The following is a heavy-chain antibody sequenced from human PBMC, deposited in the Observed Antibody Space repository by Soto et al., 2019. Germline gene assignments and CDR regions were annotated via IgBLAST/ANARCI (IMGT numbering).Heavy chain of an antibody. V-gene: IGHV1-18*01. CDR3: ARGGLLWNSSGYYLHAFDI. CDR2: ISAYNGNT. CDR1: GYTFTSYG. Sequence: QVQLVQSGAEVKKPGASVKVSCKASGYTFTSYGISWVRQAPGQGLEWMGWISAYNGNTNYAQKLQGRVTMTTDTSTSTGYRELRSLRSDAPAVYYCARGGLLWNSSGYYLHAFDIWGQGTMVTVSS. J-gene: IGHJ3*02. D-gene: IGHD3-22*01.